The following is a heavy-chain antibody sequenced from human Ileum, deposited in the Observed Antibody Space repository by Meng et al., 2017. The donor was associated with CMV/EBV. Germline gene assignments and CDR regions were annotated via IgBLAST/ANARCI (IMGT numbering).Heavy chain of an antibody. D-gene: IGHD3-10*01. V-gene: IGHV4-34*01. J-gene: IGHJ5*02. Sequence: YVVTFSDYVWAGIGPPPGKGLEWIGEINHSGRTNYNASLKSRVTISVDTSKNQFSLKLSSVTAADTAVYYCARGQRITLVRGGRFDPWGQGTLVTVSS. CDR3: ARGQRITLVRGGRFDP. CDR2: INHSGRT. CDR1: VVTFSDYV.